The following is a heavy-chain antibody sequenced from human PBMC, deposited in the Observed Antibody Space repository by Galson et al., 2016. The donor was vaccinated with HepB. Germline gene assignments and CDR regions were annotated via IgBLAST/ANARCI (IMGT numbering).Heavy chain of an antibody. CDR1: GFTFSTYA. Sequence: SLRLSCAASGFTFSTYAMSWVRQAPGKGPEWVSAVTGNGGTTYYTDSVKGRLTIPRDNFKSTLYLHMNSLRVDDTAVYYCAKRDYSDSDGYLPLFESWGQGTLVTVSS. J-gene: IGHJ4*02. V-gene: IGHV3-23*01. CDR3: AKRDYSDSDGYLPLFES. D-gene: IGHD3-22*01. CDR2: VTGNGGTT.